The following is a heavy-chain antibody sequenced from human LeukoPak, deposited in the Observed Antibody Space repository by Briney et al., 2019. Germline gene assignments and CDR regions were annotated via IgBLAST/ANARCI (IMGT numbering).Heavy chain of an antibody. CDR1: GGSISSGSYY. CDR3: ARDWVGGSTSRRANSRTKGAFDI. CDR2: IYTSGST. V-gene: IGHV4-61*02. D-gene: IGHD2-2*01. J-gene: IGHJ3*02. Sequence: PSQTLSLTCTVSGGSISSGSYYWSWIRQPAGKGLEWIGRIYTSGSTNYKPSLKSRVTISVDRSKNQFSLKLSSATAADTAVYYCARDWVGGSTSRRANSRTKGAFDIWGQGTMVTVSS.